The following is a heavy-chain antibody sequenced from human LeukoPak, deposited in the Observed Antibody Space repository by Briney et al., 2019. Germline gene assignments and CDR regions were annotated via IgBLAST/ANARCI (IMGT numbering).Heavy chain of an antibody. Sequence: PGGSLRLSCAASGFRFSTYAMNWIRQAPGKGLEWVSAISGSGDKTEYADSVKGRFSISRDNSKNTLYLQMNSLRAEDTAVYYCAKSSRGGGYWGQGTLVSVSS. CDR2: ISGSGDKT. CDR3: AKSSRGGGY. D-gene: IGHD3-16*01. V-gene: IGHV3-23*01. CDR1: GFRFSTYA. J-gene: IGHJ4*02.